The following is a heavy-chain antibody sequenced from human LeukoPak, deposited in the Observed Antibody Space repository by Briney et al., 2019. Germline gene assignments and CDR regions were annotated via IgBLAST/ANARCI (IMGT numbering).Heavy chain of an antibody. CDR2: VYYSGAT. Sequence: SGTLSLTCTVSGDSISSSSYYWSWIRQPPGKGLEWIGYVYYSGATNYNPSLKSRVTISLETSKNQFSLRLTSVTAVDTAVYYCARRVAVTGIYCCDLWGQGTPVTVSS. V-gene: IGHV4-61*05. CDR3: ARRVAVTGIYCCDL. D-gene: IGHD6-19*01. CDR1: GDSISSSSYY. J-gene: IGHJ5*02.